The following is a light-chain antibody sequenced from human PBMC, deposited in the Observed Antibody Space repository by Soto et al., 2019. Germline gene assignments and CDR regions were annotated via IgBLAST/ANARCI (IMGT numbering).Light chain of an antibody. CDR1: QSISSW. J-gene: IGKJ1*01. V-gene: IGKV1-5*03. CDR2: KAS. Sequence: DIQMTQSPSTLSGSVVDRVTITFRASQSISSWLAWYQQKPGKAPKLLIYKASSLESGVPSRFSGSGSGTEFTLTISSLQPDDFATYYCQQYNSYHWTFGQGTKVDIK. CDR3: QQYNSYHWT.